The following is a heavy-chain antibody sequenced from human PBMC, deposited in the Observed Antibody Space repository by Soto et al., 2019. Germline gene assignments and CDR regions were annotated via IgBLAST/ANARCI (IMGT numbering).Heavy chain of an antibody. CDR1: GGSSSTYY. CDR3: ASERSSGWDQVYGMDV. Sequence: PSETLSLTCSVSGGSSSTYYWSWSWLPQRTGLAWIGYIYYIGSTSYNPCLNRRIPISVYTSKNQFSLKLKSVTAADSAVSSCASERSSGWDQVYGMDVWGQGTTVTVSS. J-gene: IGHJ6*02. CDR2: IYYIGST. D-gene: IGHD6-19*01. V-gene: IGHV4-59*13.